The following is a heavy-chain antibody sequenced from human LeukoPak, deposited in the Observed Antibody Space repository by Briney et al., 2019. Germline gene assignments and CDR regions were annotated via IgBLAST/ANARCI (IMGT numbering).Heavy chain of an antibody. V-gene: IGHV4-39*01. J-gene: IGHJ6*02. CDR1: GGSISSSSYY. D-gene: IGHD3-22*01. CDR3: AKVIASSGYYGNYYYYYGMDV. Sequence: SETLSLTCTVSGGSISSSSYYWRWIRQPPGKGLEWIGSIYYSGSTYYNPSLKSRVTISVDTSKNQFSLKLSSVTAADTAVYYCAKVIASSGYYGNYYYYYGMDVWGQGTTVTVSS. CDR2: IYYSGST.